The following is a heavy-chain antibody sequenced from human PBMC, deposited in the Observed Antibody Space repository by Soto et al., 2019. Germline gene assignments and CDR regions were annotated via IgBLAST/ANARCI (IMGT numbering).Heavy chain of an antibody. D-gene: IGHD2-2*01. CDR2: INPLSGIS. V-gene: IGHV1-69*09. J-gene: IGHJ4*02. CDR1: GGTFVRHV. CDR3: ATPACAATWCSPSHNLDH. Sequence: VQLVQSGAEVKKPESSVKVSCKTSGGTFVRHVISWVRQAPGQGPEWMGKINPLSGISNYAQKFQDRVTFTADTDSSTAYMELRSLRSDDTAVYYCATPACAATWCSPSHNLDHWGQGTMVTVSS.